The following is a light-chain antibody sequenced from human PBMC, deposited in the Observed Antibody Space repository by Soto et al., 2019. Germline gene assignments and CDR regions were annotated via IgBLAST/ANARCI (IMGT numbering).Light chain of an antibody. V-gene: IGKV3-15*01. CDR3: QQYDTWPIT. J-gene: IGKJ5*01. Sequence: KVMTQSPATLSASAVEGATISCRASQSVSNNLAWYQQKPGQAPRLLIYAASSRATDIPGRFSGSGSGTEFTLSINSLQSEDFAVYYCQQYDTWPITFGQGTRLEI. CDR1: QSVSNN. CDR2: AAS.